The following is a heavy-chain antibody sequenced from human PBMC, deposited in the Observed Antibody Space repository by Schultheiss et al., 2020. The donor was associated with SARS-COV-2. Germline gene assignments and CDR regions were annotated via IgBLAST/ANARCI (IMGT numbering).Heavy chain of an antibody. CDR2: INSDGSST. CDR3: AKGTWYGSEQGGY. D-gene: IGHD6-19*01. CDR1: GFSVSDHY. Sequence: GGSLRLSCAASGFSVSDHYMNWVRQAPGKGLEWVSRINSDGSSTSYADSVKGRFTMSRDNAKNTLYLQMNSLRTEDTAVYYCAKGTWYGSEQGGYWGQGTLVTVSS. V-gene: IGHV3-74*01. J-gene: IGHJ4*02.